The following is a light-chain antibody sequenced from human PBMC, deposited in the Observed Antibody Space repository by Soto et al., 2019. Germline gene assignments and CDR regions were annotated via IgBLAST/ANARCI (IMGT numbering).Light chain of an antibody. Sequence: QSVLTQPASVSGSPGPSITISCTGTSSDIGGYKYVSWYQHHPGKAPKLIIYEVSYRPSGVSNRFSGSKSGNTASLTISGLQAEDEADYYCSSYTSSNTPYVFGTGTKVTVL. J-gene: IGLJ1*01. CDR2: EVS. CDR3: SSYTSSNTPYV. CDR1: SSDIGGYKY. V-gene: IGLV2-14*01.